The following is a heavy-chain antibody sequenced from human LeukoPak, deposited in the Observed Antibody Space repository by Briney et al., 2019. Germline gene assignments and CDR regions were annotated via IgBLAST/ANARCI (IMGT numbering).Heavy chain of an antibody. CDR2: ISWNSGSI. D-gene: IGHD2-2*01. CDR1: GFTLDDYA. CDR3: AKVGRVNCSSTSCNYYYYGMDV. V-gene: IGHV3-9*01. Sequence: GRSLRLSCAASGFTLDDYAMHWVRQAPGKGLEWVSGISWNSGSIAYADSVKGRFTISRDNAKNSLYLQMNSLRAEDTALYYCAKVGRVNCSSTSCNYYYYGMDVWGQGTTVTVSS. J-gene: IGHJ6*02.